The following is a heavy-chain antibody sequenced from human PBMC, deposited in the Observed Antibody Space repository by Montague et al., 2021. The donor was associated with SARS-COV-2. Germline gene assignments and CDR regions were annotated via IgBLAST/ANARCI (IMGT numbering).Heavy chain of an antibody. J-gene: IGHJ4*02. CDR3: ARHYCATFPAAY. CDR2: IYDSGST. CDR1: GGSISSFY. D-gene: IGHD2-8*01. V-gene: IGHV4-59*08. Sequence: SETLSLTCTVSGGSISSFYWSWFRQPPGKGLEWIGYIYDSGSTNYNPSLKSRVTMSVDTSKNQFSLKVNSVTAADTAVYYCARHYCATFPAAYWGQGTLVTVSS.